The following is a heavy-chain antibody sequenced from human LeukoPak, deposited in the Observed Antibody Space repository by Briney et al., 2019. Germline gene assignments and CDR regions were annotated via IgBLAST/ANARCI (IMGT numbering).Heavy chain of an antibody. J-gene: IGHJ2*01. CDR3: ARDLSGDPYWYFDL. D-gene: IGHD4-17*01. Sequence: ASVKVSCKVSGYTLTELSMHWVRQAPGKGLEWMGGFDPEDGETIYAQKFQGRVTMTEDTSTDTAYMELSSLRSGDTAVYYCARDLSGDPYWYFDLWGRGTLVTVSS. V-gene: IGHV1-24*01. CDR1: GYTLTELS. CDR2: FDPEDGET.